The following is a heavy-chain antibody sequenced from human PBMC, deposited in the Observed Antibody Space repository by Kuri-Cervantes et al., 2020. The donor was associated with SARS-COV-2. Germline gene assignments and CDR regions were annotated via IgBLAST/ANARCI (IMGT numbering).Heavy chain of an antibody. CDR1: GYSTSSGYY. J-gene: IGHJ5*02. Sequence: GSLRLSCAVSGYSTSSGYYWGWIRQPPGKGLEWIGSIYHSGSTYYNPSLKSRGTISVDTSKDQFSLKLSSVTAADTAVYYCARLSYYYDSSGYYGGNWFDPWGQGTLVTVSS. V-gene: IGHV4-38-2*01. D-gene: IGHD3-22*01. CDR3: ARLSYYYDSSGYYGGNWFDP. CDR2: IYHSGST.